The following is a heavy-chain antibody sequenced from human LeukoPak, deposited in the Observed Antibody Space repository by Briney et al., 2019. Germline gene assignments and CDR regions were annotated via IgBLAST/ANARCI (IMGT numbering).Heavy chain of an antibody. Sequence: PSETLSRTCTVSGGSISSSSYYWGWIRQPPGKGLEWIGSIYYSGSTYYNPSLKSPVTISVDTSKNQFSLKLSSVTAADTAVYYCAIYVDTAMVFDYWGQGTLVTVSS. D-gene: IGHD5-18*01. CDR2: IYYSGST. CDR3: AIYVDTAMVFDY. CDR1: GGSISSSSYY. V-gene: IGHV4-39*01. J-gene: IGHJ4*02.